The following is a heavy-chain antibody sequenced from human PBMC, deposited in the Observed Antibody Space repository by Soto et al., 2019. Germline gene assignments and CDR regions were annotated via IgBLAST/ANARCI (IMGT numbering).Heavy chain of an antibody. V-gene: IGHV4-31*03. D-gene: IGHD3-22*01. CDR1: GGSISSGGYY. CDR2: IYYSGST. J-gene: IGHJ6*02. CDR3: ARSEYYYDSSGYYYGMDV. Sequence: SETLSLTCTVSGGSISSGGYYRSWIRQHPGKGLEWIGYIYYSGSTYYNPSLKSRVTISVDTSKNQFSLKLSSVTAADTAVYYCARSEYYYDSSGYYYGMDVWGQGTTVTVSS.